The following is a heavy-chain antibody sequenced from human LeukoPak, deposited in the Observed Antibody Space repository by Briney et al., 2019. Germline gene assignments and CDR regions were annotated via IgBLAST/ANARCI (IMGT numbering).Heavy chain of an antibody. CDR1: RFTFNSYA. CDR3: AKGKGWGYSTYDYYGMDV. CDR2: ISGSGGST. Sequence: PGGSLRLSCAASRFTFNSYAMSWVRQAPGKGLEWVSAISGSGGSTYYADSVKGRFTISRDNSKNTLYLQMNSLRAEDTAVYYCAKGKGWGYSTYDYYGMDVWGQGTTVTVSS. J-gene: IGHJ6*02. V-gene: IGHV3-23*01. D-gene: IGHD1-26*01.